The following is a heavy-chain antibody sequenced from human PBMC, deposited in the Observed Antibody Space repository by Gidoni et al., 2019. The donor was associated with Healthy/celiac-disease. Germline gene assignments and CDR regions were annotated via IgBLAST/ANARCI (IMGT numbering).Heavy chain of an antibody. CDR3: ARDPWGVGATLIGS. CDR1: GFTFSSYW. J-gene: IGHJ5*02. CDR2: IKQDGSEK. V-gene: IGHV3-7*01. D-gene: IGHD1-26*01. Sequence: EVQLVESGGGLVQPGGSLRLSCAASGFTFSSYWMSWVRQAPGKGLEWVANIKQDGSEKYYVDSVKGRFTISRDNAKNSLYLQMNSLRAEDTAVYYCARDPWGVGATLIGSWGQGTLVTVSS.